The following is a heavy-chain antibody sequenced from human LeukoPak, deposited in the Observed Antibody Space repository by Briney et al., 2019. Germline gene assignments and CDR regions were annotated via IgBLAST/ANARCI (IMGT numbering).Heavy chain of an antibody. V-gene: IGHV3-7*01. Sequence: GGSLRLSCVGSRFSLSSYWMSWVRQAPGKGLEWVANIKQDGNVKQYVDSVKGRFTISRDNAKNSVYVQMNDLRVEDTAVYYRAAGDTFDIWGQGTLVTVSS. J-gene: IGHJ3*02. CDR3: AAGDTFDI. CDR2: IKQDGNVK. CDR1: RFSLSSYW. D-gene: IGHD3-16*01.